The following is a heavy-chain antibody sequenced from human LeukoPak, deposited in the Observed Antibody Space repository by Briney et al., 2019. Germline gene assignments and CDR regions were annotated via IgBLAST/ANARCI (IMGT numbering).Heavy chain of an antibody. Sequence: ASLILSSAAAGFTVSSNYMSWIRQSRGKGLEWIGYIYDSGTTKYNPSLKSRVTISVDTSKNPFSLKLSTVTAADTAVYYCARSGGNYYDTDAFDIWGQGKMVTVSS. D-gene: IGHD1-26*01. CDR3: ARSGGNYYDTDAFDI. CDR1: GFTVSSNY. J-gene: IGHJ3*02. CDR2: IYDSGTT. V-gene: IGHV4-59*08.